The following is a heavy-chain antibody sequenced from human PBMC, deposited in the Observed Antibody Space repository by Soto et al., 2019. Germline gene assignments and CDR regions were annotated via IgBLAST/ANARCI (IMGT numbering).Heavy chain of an antibody. CDR1: GGTFSTYT. J-gene: IGHJ3*02. CDR3: ARDEGNNNVAFGI. Sequence: QVQLVQSGAEVKKPGSSVKVSCKASGGTFSTYTISWLRQAPGQGPEWMGGIFPTFGAANYAQNFQGRVTMTADESTNTAYMELSSLRSEDTAMYYCARDEGNNNVAFGIWGQGTMITVSS. V-gene: IGHV1-69*01. D-gene: IGHD2-15*01. CDR2: IFPTFGAA.